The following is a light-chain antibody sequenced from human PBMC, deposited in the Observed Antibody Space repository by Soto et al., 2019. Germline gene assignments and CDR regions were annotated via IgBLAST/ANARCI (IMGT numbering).Light chain of an antibody. CDR3: QQYGSSRWT. CDR1: QSVSSIY. CDR2: GAS. V-gene: IGKV3-20*01. J-gene: IGKJ1*01. Sequence: IVLTQSPGTLSLSPGERATLSCRASQSVSSIYLAWYQQKPGQAPRLLIYGASSRATGIPDRFSGSGSATDFTLTISRLEPEDFAVYYCQQYGSSRWTFGQGTKVDIK.